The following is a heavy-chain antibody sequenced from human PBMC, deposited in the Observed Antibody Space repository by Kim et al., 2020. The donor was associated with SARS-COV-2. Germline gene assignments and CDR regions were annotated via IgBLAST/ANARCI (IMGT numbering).Heavy chain of an antibody. V-gene: IGHV3-30-3*01. D-gene: IGHD5-12*01. CDR2: ISYDGSNK. J-gene: IGHJ4*02. CDR3: ARGDGYSGPATFDY. CDR1: GFTFSSYA. Sequence: GGSLRLSCAASGFTFSSYAMHWVRQAPGKGLEWVAVISYDGSNKYYADSVKGRFTISRDNSKNTLYLQMNSLRAEDTAVYYCARGDGYSGPATFDYWGQG.